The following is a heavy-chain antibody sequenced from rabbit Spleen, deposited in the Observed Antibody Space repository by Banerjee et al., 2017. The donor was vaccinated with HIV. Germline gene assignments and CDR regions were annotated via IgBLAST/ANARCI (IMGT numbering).Heavy chain of an antibody. CDR1: GFSFSYSDY. D-gene: IGHD8-1*01. V-gene: IGHV1S45*01. Sequence: QEQLVESGGGLVQPEGSLTLTCTASGFSFSYSDYMCWVRQAPGKGLEWIACIYLGSSGFTYSATWAKGRFTCSKTSSTTVTLQMTSLTVADTATYFCARDTGSSFSSYGMDLWGQGTLVTVS. CDR3: ARDTGSSFSSYGMDL. CDR2: IYLGSSGFT. J-gene: IGHJ6*01.